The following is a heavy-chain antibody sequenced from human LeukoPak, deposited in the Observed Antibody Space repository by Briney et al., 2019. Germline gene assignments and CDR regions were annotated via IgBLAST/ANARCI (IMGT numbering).Heavy chain of an antibody. CDR1: GFTFSSYA. CDR2: ISSNGGST. Sequence: GGSLRLSCAASGFTFSSYAMHWVRHAPGKGLEYVSAISSNGGSTYYANSVKGRFTISRDNSKNTLYLQMGSLRAEDMAVYYCARDAPYYYGSGSYHQYYYYYYMDVWGKGTTVTVSS. J-gene: IGHJ6*03. CDR3: ARDAPYYYGSGSYHQYYYYYYMDV. V-gene: IGHV3-64*01. D-gene: IGHD3-10*01.